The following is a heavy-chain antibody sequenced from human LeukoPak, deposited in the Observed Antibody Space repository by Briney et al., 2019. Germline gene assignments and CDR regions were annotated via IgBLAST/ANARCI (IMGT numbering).Heavy chain of an antibody. V-gene: IGHV4-38-2*02. CDR1: AYSISSGYY. J-gene: IGHJ4*02. CDR2: VYHSGST. CDR3: ARHWGNGHGTGAGPIDY. Sequence: SETLSLTCTVTAYSISSGYYWGWIRQPPGKGLECIGGVYHSGSTFYNPSLKSRVTISADTSKNQLSLKLSSVTAADTAVYYCARHWGNGHGTGAGPIDYWGQGTLVTVSS. D-gene: IGHD3/OR15-3a*01.